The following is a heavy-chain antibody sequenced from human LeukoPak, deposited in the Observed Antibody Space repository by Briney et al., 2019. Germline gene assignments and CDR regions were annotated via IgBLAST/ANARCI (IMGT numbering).Heavy chain of an antibody. V-gene: IGHV1-2*02. CDR3: ARSTRYNWNDDY. CDR2: INPTSGGT. CDR1: GYTFTGYY. Sequence: ASVTVSCTASGYTFTGYYMHWVRQAPGQGLEWMGWINPTSGGTNYAQKFQGRVTMTRDTSISTAYMELSRLRSDDTAVYYCARSTRYNWNDDYWGQGTLVTVSS. D-gene: IGHD1-1*01. J-gene: IGHJ4*02.